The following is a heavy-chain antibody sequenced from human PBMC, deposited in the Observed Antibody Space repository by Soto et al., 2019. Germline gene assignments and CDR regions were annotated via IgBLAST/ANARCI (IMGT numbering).Heavy chain of an antibody. V-gene: IGHV4-31*03. J-gene: IGHJ4*02. CDR3: AMIYGVREYYFDY. CDR2: IYYSGST. CDR1: GGSISSGGYY. Sequence: SETLSLTCTVSGGSISSGGYYWSWIRQHPGKGLEWIGYIYYSGSTYYNPSLKSRVTISVDTSKNQFSLKLSSVTAADTAVYYCAMIYGVREYYFDYWGQGTLVTVSS. D-gene: IGHD4-17*01.